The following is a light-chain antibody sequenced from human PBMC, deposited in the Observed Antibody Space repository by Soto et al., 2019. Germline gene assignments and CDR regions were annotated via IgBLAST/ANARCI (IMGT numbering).Light chain of an antibody. Sequence: EIVLTQSPGPLSLSPGERATLSCRASQSVGSNYLAWYQQKPGQAPRLLIYGASSRATGTPDRFSGSGSGTDFTLTISRLEPEDFAVYHCQQYITAPETFGQGTKVEIK. CDR1: QSVGSNY. J-gene: IGKJ1*01. V-gene: IGKV3-20*01. CDR2: GAS. CDR3: QQYITAPET.